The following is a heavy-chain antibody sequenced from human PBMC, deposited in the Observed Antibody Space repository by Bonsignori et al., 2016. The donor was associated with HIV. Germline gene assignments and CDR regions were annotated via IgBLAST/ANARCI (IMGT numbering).Heavy chain of an antibody. D-gene: IGHD1-26*01. Sequence: WVRQAPGQGLEWMGWIIPNSGATKYVQKFQGRVTMTRDTSDNTAYMELSRLRCDDTAVYYCARAGLQRELVAWGQGTLVTVSS. CDR3: ARAGLQRELVA. CDR2: IIPNSGAT. V-gene: IGHV1-2*02. J-gene: IGHJ4*02.